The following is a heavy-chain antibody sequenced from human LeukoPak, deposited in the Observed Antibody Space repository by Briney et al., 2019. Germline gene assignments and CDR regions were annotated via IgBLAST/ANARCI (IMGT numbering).Heavy chain of an antibody. J-gene: IGHJ6*02. Sequence: PGGSLRLSCAASGFTFRNYGMHWVRQAPGKGLEWVAVISYDGSNKYYADSVKGRFTISRDNTKNTLYVQMDSLRGEDMAVYYCAKGGTGDYYYYGMDAWGQGTTVTVSS. V-gene: IGHV3-30*18. CDR2: ISYDGSNK. CDR1: GFTFRNYG. CDR3: AKGGTGDYYYYGMDA. D-gene: IGHD1-1*01.